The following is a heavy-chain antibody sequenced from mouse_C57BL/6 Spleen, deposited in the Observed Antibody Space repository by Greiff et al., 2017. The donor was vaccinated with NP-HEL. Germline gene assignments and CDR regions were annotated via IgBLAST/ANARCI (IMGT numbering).Heavy chain of an antibody. CDR2: INPYNGGT. CDR3: ARQVAAQANAMDY. CDR1: GYTFTDYY. Sequence: EVQLQQSGPVLVKPGASVKMSCKASGYTFTDYYMNWVKQSHGKSLEWIGVINPYNGGTSYNQKFKGKATLTVDKSSSTAYMELNSLTSEDSAVYYCARQVAAQANAMDYWGQGTSVTVSS. D-gene: IGHD3-2*02. V-gene: IGHV1-19*01. J-gene: IGHJ4*01.